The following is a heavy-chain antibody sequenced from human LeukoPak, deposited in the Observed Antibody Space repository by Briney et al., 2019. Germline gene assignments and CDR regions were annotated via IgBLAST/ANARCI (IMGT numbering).Heavy chain of an antibody. V-gene: IGHV1-46*01. CDR3: ARVHCSGGSCYYYYYYMDV. J-gene: IGHJ6*03. Sequence: GASVKVSCKASGYTFTSYYMHWVRQAPGQGLEWMGIINPSGGSTSYAQKFQGRVTMTRDTSTSTAYMELRSLRSDDTAVYYCARVHCSGGSCYYYYYYMDVWGKGTTVTVSS. CDR1: GYTFTSYY. CDR2: INPSGGST. D-gene: IGHD2-15*01.